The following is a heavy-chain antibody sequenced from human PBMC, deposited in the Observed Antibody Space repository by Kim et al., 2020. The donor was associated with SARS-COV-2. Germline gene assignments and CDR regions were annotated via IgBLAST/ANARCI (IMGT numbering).Heavy chain of an antibody. CDR2: IAYDGSHI. CDR1: GFTFSVHA. D-gene: IGHD3-10*01. V-gene: IGHV3-30*04. Sequence: GGSLRLSCAASGFTFSVHALHWVRQAPGKGLEWVALIAYDGSHISYPDSVKGRFIISRDNTKSTLYLQMNSLRPEDTAVYYCLAEIGSRSFYHCGQGTLV. J-gene: IGHJ4*02. CDR3: LAEIGSRSFYH.